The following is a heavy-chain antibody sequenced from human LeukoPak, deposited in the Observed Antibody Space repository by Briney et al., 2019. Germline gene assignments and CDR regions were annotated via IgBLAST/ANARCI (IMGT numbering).Heavy chain of an antibody. CDR1: GDSISSYY. J-gene: IGHJ5*02. D-gene: IGHD2-21*02. CDR2: IFYSGYT. Sequence: SETLSLTCTVSGDSISSYYWSWFRQPPGKGLEWIGYIFYSGYTNYNPSLKSRVTISVDTSKNHFSLKLTSVTATDTAMYYCARHPSAMTAFDPWGQGTLVTVSS. CDR3: ARHPSAMTAFDP. V-gene: IGHV4-59*08.